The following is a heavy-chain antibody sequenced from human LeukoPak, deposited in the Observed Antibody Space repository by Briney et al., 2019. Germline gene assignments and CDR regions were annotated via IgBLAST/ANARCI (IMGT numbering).Heavy chain of an antibody. CDR1: GFNVSSNY. J-gene: IGHJ4*02. V-gene: IGHV3-53*01. CDR2: IYSGGNT. D-gene: IGHD3-22*01. Sequence: GGSLRLSCEASGFNVSSNYMSWVRQAPGKGLEWVSVIYSGGNTYYADSVKGRFTVSRDNSKNTLYLQMNSLRAEDTAVYYCCRVACDSGFCNVDYWGQGTLVPVTP. CDR3: CRVACDSGFCNVDY.